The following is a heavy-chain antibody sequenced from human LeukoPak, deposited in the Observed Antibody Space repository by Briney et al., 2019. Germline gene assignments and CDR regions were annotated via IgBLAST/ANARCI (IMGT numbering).Heavy chain of an antibody. D-gene: IGHD1-26*01. CDR1: GYTFTSYY. CDR2: INPSGGRT. J-gene: IGHJ4*02. CDR3: ARELDGEGATPYYYFDY. Sequence: ASVKVSCKASGYTFTSYYMHWVRQAPGQGLEWMGIINPSGGRTSYAQKFQGRVTMTRDMSTSTVYMELSSLRSEDTAMFYCARELDGEGATPYYYFDYWGQGTLVTVSS. V-gene: IGHV1-46*01.